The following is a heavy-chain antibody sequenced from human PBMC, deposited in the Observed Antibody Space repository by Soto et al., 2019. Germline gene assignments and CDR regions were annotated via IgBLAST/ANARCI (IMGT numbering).Heavy chain of an antibody. CDR1: GGSISSYF. D-gene: IGHD6-13*01. V-gene: IGHV4-4*07. CDR3: ARESPTKIAAAGLDY. J-gene: IGHJ4*02. CDR2: IYTSGST. Sequence: SETLSLTCTVSGGSISSYFWTWIRQPAGRGLEYIGRIYTSGSTNYNPSLKSRVTMSVDTSKNQFSLKLTSVTAADTAVYFCARESPTKIAAAGLDYWGQGTLVTVSS.